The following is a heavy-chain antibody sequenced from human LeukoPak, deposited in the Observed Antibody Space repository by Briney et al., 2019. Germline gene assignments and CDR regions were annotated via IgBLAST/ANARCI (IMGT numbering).Heavy chain of an antibody. J-gene: IGHJ4*02. CDR1: GGTFSSYA. CDR2: IIPIFGTA. Sequence: ASVKVFCKASGGTFSSYAISWVRQAPGQGLEWMGGIIPIFGTANYAQKFQGRVTITADKSTSTAYMELSSLRSEDTAVYYCASGYYDYVWGSYPLDYWGQGTLVTVSS. CDR3: ASGYYDYVWGSYPLDY. D-gene: IGHD3-16*02. V-gene: IGHV1-69*06.